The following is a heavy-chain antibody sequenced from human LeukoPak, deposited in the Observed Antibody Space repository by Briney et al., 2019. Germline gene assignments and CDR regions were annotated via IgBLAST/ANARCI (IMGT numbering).Heavy chain of an antibody. J-gene: IGHJ4*02. V-gene: IGHV3-9*01. CDR2: MNWNGVNT. CDR1: GFTFDDYA. Sequence: GGSLRLSCAASGFTFDDYAMHWVRQGPGKGLEWVSGMNWNGVNTDYADSVKGRFTISRENAQNSLYLQMSSLRPEDTALYYCLKADCSSTSCLTDSWGPGTPVIVSS. D-gene: IGHD2-2*01. CDR3: LKADCSSTSCLTDS.